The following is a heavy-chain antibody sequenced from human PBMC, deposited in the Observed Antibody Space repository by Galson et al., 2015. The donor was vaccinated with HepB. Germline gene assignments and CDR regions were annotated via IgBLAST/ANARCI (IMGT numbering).Heavy chain of an antibody. D-gene: IGHD2/OR15-2a*01. CDR1: GFTLSKYA. CDR2: ISYDGSNK. CDR3: ATLSATAPDY. V-gene: IGHV3-30*04. Sequence: SLRLSCAASGFTLSKYAMHWVRQAPGKGLEWVAVISYDGSNKYYADSVKGRFTISRDNSKNTLYLQMTSLRAEDTAVYYCATLSATAPDYWGQGTLVTVSS. J-gene: IGHJ4*02.